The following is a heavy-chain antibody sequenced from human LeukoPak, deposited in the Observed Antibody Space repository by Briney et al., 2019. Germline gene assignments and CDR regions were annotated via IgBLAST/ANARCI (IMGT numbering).Heavy chain of an antibody. CDR1: GGSISSSSYY. D-gene: IGHD3/OR15-3a*01. CDR3: ARQYGLDFDY. J-gene: IGHJ4*02. CDR2: IYYSGST. V-gene: IGHV4-39*01. Sequence: SETLSLTCTVSGGSISSSSYYWGWIRQPPGKGLEWIGSIYYSGSTYYSPSLKSRVTISVDTSKNQFSLKLSSVTAADTAVYYCARQYGLDFDYWGQGTLVTVSS.